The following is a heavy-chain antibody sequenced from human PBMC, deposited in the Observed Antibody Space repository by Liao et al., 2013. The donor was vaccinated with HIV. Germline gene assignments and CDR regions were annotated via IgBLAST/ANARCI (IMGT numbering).Heavy chain of an antibody. Sequence: QVQLQESGPGLVKPSETLSLTCTVSGGSIRTYYWNWMRQPAGKGLEWIGRIYSSGTTNYNPSLKSRLTMSVDTSRNQFSLKLTSVTAADTAVYYCARDRGDGYSLDYFDFWGQGTLVTVSS. J-gene: IGHJ4*02. V-gene: IGHV4-4*07. D-gene: IGHD5-24*01. CDR1: GGSIRTYY. CDR2: IYSSGTT. CDR3: ARDRGDGYSLDYFDF.